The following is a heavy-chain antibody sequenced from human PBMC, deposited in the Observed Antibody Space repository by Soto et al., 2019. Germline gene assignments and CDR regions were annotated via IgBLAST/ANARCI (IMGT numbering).Heavy chain of an antibody. J-gene: IGHJ4*02. D-gene: IGHD3-10*01. CDR2: VNPNNGDT. V-gene: IGHV1-8*01. Sequence: QVQLVQSGAELKKPGASVKVSCKASGYTFSNYDMNWVRQATGQGPEWIGWVNPNNGDTGYAQKFXRXVXXTTDISTTTAYMELTSLRSEDTAIYYCAKVSRKGSAIDFDYWGQGTLITVSS. CDR3: AKVSRKGSAIDFDY. CDR1: GYTFSNYD.